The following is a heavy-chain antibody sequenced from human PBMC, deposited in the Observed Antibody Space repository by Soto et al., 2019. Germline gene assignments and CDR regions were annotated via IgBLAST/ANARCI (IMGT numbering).Heavy chain of an antibody. Sequence: PSETLCLTCAVSGYSISSGYYWRWIRQPPGKGLEWIGSIYHGGSTYYNPSLKSRVTISVDTSKNQFSLKLSSVTAADTAVYYCACLGAATYYFDYWGQGTLVTVSS. V-gene: IGHV4-38-2*01. CDR2: IYHGGST. D-gene: IGHD2-15*01. J-gene: IGHJ4*02. CDR3: ACLGAATYYFDY. CDR1: GYSISSGYY.